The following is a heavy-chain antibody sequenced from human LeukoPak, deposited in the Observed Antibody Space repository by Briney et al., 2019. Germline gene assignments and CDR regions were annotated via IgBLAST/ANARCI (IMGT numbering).Heavy chain of an antibody. J-gene: IGHJ4*02. CDR3: ARRPHDRSEPFDF. V-gene: IGHV1-18*01. Sequence: ASVKVSCKASGYTFINYDISWVRQAPGQGLEWMGRISPYNGNTNYVQKFQGRVTVSTDTSASTAYMELRGLRSDDTAVYYCARRPHDRSEPFDFWGQGTLVTVSS. CDR1: GYTFINYD. D-gene: IGHD1-14*01. CDR2: ISPYNGNT.